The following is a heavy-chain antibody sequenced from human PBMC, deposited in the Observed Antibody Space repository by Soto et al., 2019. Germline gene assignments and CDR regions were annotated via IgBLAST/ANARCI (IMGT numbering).Heavy chain of an antibody. CDR2: IYYIGNT. J-gene: IGHJ4*02. CDR1: GGSISSPSYY. Sequence: PSETLSLTCSVSGGSISSPSYYWGWIRQPPGKGLEWIGSIYYIGNTYYNTSLKSRVTIFVDTSRNKFSLKVNSFTAADTAVYFCARVPGITNFRRDYLGQGTLLTVCS. V-gene: IGHV4-39*01. CDR3: ARVPGITNFRRDY. D-gene: IGHD1-7*01.